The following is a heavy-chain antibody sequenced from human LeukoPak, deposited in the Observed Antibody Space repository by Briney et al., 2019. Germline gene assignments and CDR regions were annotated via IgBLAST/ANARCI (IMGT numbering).Heavy chain of an antibody. J-gene: IGHJ4*02. V-gene: IGHV1-2*02. CDR3: ARDLGYYDSSGYPTEVY. Sequence: ASVTVSCKASGYTFTVYYMHWVRQAPGQGLEWMGWINPNSGGTNYAQKFQGRVTMTRDTSISTAYMELSRLRSDDTAVYYCARDLGYYDSSGYPTEVYWGQGTLVTVSS. CDR2: INPNSGGT. CDR1: GYTFTVYY. D-gene: IGHD3-22*01.